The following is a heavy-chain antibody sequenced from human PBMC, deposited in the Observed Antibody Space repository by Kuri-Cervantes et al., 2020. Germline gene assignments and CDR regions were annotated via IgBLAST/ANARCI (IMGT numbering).Heavy chain of an antibody. J-gene: IGHJ2*01. CDR1: GFTFSDYY. D-gene: IGHD6-13*01. CDR3: AKGGSSSSWENWYFDL. V-gene: IGHV3-11*01. CDR2: ISSSGSTI. Sequence: LKISCAASGFTFSDYYMSWIRQAPGKGLEWVSYISSSGSTIYYADSVKGRFTISRDNAKNSLYLQMNSLRAEDTALYYCAKGGSSSSWENWYFDLWGRGTLVTVSS.